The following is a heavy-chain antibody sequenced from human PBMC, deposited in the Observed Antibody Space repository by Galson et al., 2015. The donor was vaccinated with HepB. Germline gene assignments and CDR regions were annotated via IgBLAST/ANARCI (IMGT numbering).Heavy chain of an antibody. Sequence: SLRLSCAASGFTVSSNYMSWVRQAPGKGLEWVSVIYSGGSTYYADSVKGRFTISRDNSKNTLYLQMNSLRAEDTAVYYCARGWAGGYLDAFDIWGQGTMVTVSS. CDR1: GFTVSSNY. CDR3: ARGWAGGYLDAFDI. J-gene: IGHJ3*02. CDR2: IYSGGST. D-gene: IGHD5-18*01. V-gene: IGHV3-53*01.